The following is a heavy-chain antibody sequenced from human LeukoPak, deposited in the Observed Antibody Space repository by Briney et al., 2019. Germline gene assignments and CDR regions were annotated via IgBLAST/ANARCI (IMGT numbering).Heavy chain of an antibody. J-gene: IGHJ4*02. D-gene: IGHD3-22*01. V-gene: IGHV3-49*03. CDR2: IRSKAYGGTT. CDR3: TRDNRDYYDSSALF. Sequence: GGSLRLSCTASGFTFGDHAMSWFRQAPGKGLEWVGFIRSKAYGGTTEYAASVKGRFTISRDDSKSIAYLQMNSLKTEDTAVYYCTRDNRDYYDSSALFWGQGTLVTVSS. CDR1: GFTFGDHA.